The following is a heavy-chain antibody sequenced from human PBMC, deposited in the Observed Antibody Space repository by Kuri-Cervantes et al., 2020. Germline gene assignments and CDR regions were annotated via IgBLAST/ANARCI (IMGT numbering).Heavy chain of an antibody. CDR2: IYSGGST. J-gene: IGHJ5*02. V-gene: IGHV3-53*01. D-gene: IGHD1-26*01. CDR3: ARDVGALYWFDP. CDR1: GFTVSSNY. Sequence: GESLKISCAASGFTVSSNYMNWVRQAPGRGLEWVSLIYSGGSTYYGDSVKGRFIISRDISKNTLYLQMTSLRAEDTAVYYCARDVGALYWFDPWGQGTLVTVSS.